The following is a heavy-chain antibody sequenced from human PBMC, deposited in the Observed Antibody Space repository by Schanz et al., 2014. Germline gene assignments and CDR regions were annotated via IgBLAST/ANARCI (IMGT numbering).Heavy chain of an antibody. Sequence: DVQLVESGGGLVQPGGSLRLSCAASGFTFSSYAMSWVRQAPGKGLEWVSTISDSGSSTYYADSVKGRFTISRDKSKNTLYLQMNSLRAEDTAVYYCARTNIAARRPRGDYYYGMDVWGQGTTVTVSS. V-gene: IGHV3-23*04. CDR2: ISDSGSST. CDR3: ARTNIAARRPRGDYYYGMDV. D-gene: IGHD6-6*01. J-gene: IGHJ6*02. CDR1: GFTFSSYA.